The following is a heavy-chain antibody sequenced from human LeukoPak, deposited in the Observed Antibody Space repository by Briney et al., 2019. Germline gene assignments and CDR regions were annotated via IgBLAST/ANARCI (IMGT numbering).Heavy chain of an antibody. J-gene: IGHJ4*02. Sequence: GASVKLSCKASGGTFSSYAISWVRQAPGQGLEWMGGIIPIFGTANYAQKFQGRVTITTDESTSTAYMELSSLRSEDTAVYYCARAPTYNWNLDYWGQGTLVTVSS. CDR3: ARAPTYNWNLDY. CDR1: GGTFSSYA. CDR2: IIPIFGTA. D-gene: IGHD1-20*01. V-gene: IGHV1-69*05.